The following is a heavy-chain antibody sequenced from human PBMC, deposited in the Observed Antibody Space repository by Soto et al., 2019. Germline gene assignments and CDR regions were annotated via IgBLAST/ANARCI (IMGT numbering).Heavy chain of an antibody. CDR2: ISSSASTI. Sequence: GGSLRLSCAASGFTFSDYYMSWIRQAPGKGLEWVSYISSSASTIYYADSVKGRFTISRDNAKNSLYLQMNSLRAEDTAVYYCARDLAVAGLDAFDIWGQGTMVTVSS. J-gene: IGHJ3*02. V-gene: IGHV3-11*01. CDR1: GFTFSDYY. D-gene: IGHD6-19*01. CDR3: ARDLAVAGLDAFDI.